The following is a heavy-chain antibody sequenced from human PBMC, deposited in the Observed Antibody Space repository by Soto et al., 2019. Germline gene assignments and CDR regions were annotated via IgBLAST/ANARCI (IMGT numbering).Heavy chain of an antibody. Sequence: SLRLSCAASGFTFSSYEMNWVSQAPGKGLEGVSYISSSGSTIYYADSVKGRFTISRDNAKNSLYLQMNSLTAEATAVYYCARDIVLMVYGRHYYGMDVLGQGTAVTVS. J-gene: IGHJ6*02. CDR1: GFTFSSYE. D-gene: IGHD2-8*01. V-gene: IGHV3-48*03. CDR2: ISSSGSTI. CDR3: ARDIVLMVYGRHYYGMDV.